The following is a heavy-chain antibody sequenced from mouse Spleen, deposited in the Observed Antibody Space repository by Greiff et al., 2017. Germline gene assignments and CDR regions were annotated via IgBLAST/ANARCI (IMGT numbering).Heavy chain of an antibody. CDR2: INSNGGST. D-gene: IGHD2-2*01. CDR3: ARDGYLYYFGY. Sequence: EVKLQESGGGLVQPGGSLKLSCAASGFTFSSYGMSWVRQTPDKRLELVATINSNGGSTYYPDSVKGRFTISRDNAKNTLYLQMSSLKSEDTAMYYCARDGYLYYFGYWGQGTTRTGSS. J-gene: IGHJ2*01. CDR1: GFTFSSYG. V-gene: IGHV5-6-3*01.